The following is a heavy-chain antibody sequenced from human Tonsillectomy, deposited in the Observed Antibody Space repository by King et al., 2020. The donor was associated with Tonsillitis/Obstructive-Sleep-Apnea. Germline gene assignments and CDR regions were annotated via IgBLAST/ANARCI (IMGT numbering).Heavy chain of an antibody. CDR2: ISSSGSTI. CDR3: ARVRGTMIGYGMDV. CDR1: GFTFSSYE. D-gene: IGHD3-22*01. J-gene: IGHJ6*02. Sequence: VQLVESGGGLVQPGGSLRLSCAASGFTFSSYEMNWVRQAPGKGLEWVSYISSSGSTIYYADSVKGRFTISRDNAKNSLYLQMNSLRAEDTAVYYCARVRGTMIGYGMDVWGQGTTVTVSS. V-gene: IGHV3-48*03.